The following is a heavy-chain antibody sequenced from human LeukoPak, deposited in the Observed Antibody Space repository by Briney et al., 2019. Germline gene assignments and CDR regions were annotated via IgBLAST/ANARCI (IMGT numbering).Heavy chain of an antibody. CDR1: GFTFDDHA. V-gene: IGHV3-9*01. D-gene: IGHD3-22*01. CDR2: ISWNSGSI. Sequence: GGSLRLSCAASGFTFDDHAIHWVRQAPGKGLEWVSGISWNSGSIGYADSVKGRFTISRDNAKNSLYLQMNSLRAEDTALYYCAKLYTPYYDSSGLFDYWGQGTLVTISS. J-gene: IGHJ4*02. CDR3: AKLYTPYYDSSGLFDY.